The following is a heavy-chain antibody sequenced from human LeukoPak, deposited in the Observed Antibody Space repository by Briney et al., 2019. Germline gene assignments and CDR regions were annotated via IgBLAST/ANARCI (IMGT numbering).Heavy chain of an antibody. Sequence: PGGSLRLSCAASGYTFSSYEMNWVREATGKGREGVSYIISSGSTIYNADSVNDPFTTSRDNANNSLYLQMNSLRAEDTAVYYCASPGRYCSSTSCYWFDPWGQGTLVTVSS. CDR1: GYTFSSYE. V-gene: IGHV3-48*03. D-gene: IGHD2-2*01. CDR2: IISSGSTI. J-gene: IGHJ5*02. CDR3: ASPGRYCSSTSCYWFDP.